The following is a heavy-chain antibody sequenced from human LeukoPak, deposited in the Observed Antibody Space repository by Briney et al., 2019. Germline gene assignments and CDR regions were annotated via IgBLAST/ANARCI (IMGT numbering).Heavy chain of an antibody. V-gene: IGHV3-48*02. CDR3: ARVVWIGELLSDY. CDR1: GFTFSSYG. D-gene: IGHD3-10*01. J-gene: IGHJ4*02. CDR2: ISSSSSTI. Sequence: PGRSLRLSCAASGFTFSSYGMHWVRQAPGKGLEWVSYISSSSSTIYYADSVKGRFTISRDNAKNSLYLQMNSLRDEDTAVYYCARVVWIGELLSDYWGQGTLVTVSS.